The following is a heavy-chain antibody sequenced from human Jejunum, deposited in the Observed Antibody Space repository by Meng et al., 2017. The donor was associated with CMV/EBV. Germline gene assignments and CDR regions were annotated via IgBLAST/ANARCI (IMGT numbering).Heavy chain of an antibody. CDR2: INPNSGDT. V-gene: IGHV1-2*02. D-gene: IGHD5-12*01. CDR1: GYTFTGYS. Sequence: ASGYTFTGYSMPWVRQAPGKGLEWMGWINPNSGDTNYAQKFQGRVTMTRDTSISTAYMELNRLISDDTAIYYCATLYSGYSKGVYWGQGTLVTVSS. CDR3: ATLYSGYSKGVY. J-gene: IGHJ4*02.